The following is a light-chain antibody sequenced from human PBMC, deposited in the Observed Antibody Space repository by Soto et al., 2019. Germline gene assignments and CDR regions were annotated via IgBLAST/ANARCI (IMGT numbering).Light chain of an antibody. V-gene: IGKV3-20*01. CDR2: GAS. CDR1: QTVSSNY. CDR3: QQYTGPPTT. Sequence: EIILTQSPDTLSLSPGEIANLYFSASQTVSSNYLAWCQQRPGQAPRLLIYGASTRAAGIPDRFSGSGSGTDFTLTITRLEPEDSAVYFCQQYTGPPTTFGQGTRLEI. J-gene: IGKJ5*01.